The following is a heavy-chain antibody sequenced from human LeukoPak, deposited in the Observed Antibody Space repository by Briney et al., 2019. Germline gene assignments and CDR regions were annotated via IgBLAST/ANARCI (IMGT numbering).Heavy chain of an antibody. D-gene: IGHD2-2*01. Sequence: GGSLRLSCAASGFTFSSYWMHWVRQAPGKGLVWVSRINSDGSSTSYADSVKGRFTISRDNAKNTLYLQMNSLRAEDTAVYYCASGPPCSSTSCYFVTYYYYYMDVWGKGTTVTISS. CDR1: GFTFSSYW. CDR3: ASGPPCSSTSCYFVTYYYYYMDV. J-gene: IGHJ6*03. V-gene: IGHV3-74*01. CDR2: INSDGSST.